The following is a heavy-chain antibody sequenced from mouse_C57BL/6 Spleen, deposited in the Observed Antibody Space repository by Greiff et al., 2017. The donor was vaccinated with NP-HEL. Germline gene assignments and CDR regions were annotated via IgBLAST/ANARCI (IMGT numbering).Heavy chain of an antibody. V-gene: IGHV1-76*01. J-gene: IGHJ3*01. D-gene: IGHD1-1*01. CDR3: ASYYGSSYGWFAY. Sequence: QVQLQQSGAELVRPGASVKLSCKASGYTFTDYYINWVKQRPGQGLEWIARIYPGSGNTYYNEKFKGKATLTAEKSSSPAYMQLSSLTSEDSAVYFCASYYGSSYGWFAYWGQGTLVTVSA. CDR1: GYTFTDYY. CDR2: IYPGSGNT.